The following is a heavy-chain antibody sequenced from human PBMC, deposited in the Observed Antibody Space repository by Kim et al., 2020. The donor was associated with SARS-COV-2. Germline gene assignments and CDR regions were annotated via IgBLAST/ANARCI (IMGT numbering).Heavy chain of an antibody. J-gene: IGHJ4*02. CDR1: GGSISSYY. D-gene: IGHD1-26*01. V-gene: IGHV4-59*08. CDR2: IYYSGST. Sequence: SETLSLTCTVSGGSISSYYWSWIRQPPGKGLEWIGDIYYSGSTNYNPSLKSRVTISVDTSNNQFSLKLSTVTAADTAVYYCARHSGASQTFDDWGQGTLVTVSS. CDR3: ARHSGASQTFDD.